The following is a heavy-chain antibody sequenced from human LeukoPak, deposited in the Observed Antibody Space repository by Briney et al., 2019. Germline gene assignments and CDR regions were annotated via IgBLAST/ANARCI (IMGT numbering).Heavy chain of an antibody. CDR2: IGSDSAT. J-gene: IGHJ4*02. CDR3: AKCMSSTGVCLNFDY. CDR1: GFTFFNYA. D-gene: IGHD1-1*01. Sequence: PGGSLRLXCEASGFTFFNYAMSWVRQAPGKGLQWVSGIGSDSATFYTDSVKGRFTISRDNSKNTVYLHIDSLGAEDTAVYYCAKCMSSTGVCLNFDYWGQRILVAVST. V-gene: IGHV3-23*01.